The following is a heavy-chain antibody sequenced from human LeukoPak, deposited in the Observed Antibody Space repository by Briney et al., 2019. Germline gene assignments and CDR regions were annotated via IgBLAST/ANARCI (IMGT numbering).Heavy chain of an antibody. CDR3: ATPHSSGKY. D-gene: IGHD6-19*01. CDR2: ISGGGGST. J-gene: IGHJ4*02. Sequence: GGSLRLSCAASGFTFSSYAMSWVRQAPGKGLEWVSAISGGGGSTYYADSVKGRFTISRDNSKNTLYLQMNSLRAGDTAVCYCATPHSSGKYWGQGTLVTVSS. V-gene: IGHV3-23*01. CDR1: GFTFSSYA.